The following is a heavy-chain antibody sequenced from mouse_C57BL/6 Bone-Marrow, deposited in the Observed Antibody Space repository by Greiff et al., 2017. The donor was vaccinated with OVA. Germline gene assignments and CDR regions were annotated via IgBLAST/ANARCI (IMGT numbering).Heavy chain of an antibody. CDR2: IHPNSGST. CDR3: ARGDYDSFYAMDY. J-gene: IGHJ4*01. Sequence: QVQLQQPGAELVKPGASVKLSCKASGYTFTSYWMHWVKQRPGQGLEWIGMIHPNSGSTNYNEKFKSKATLTVAKSSSTAYMQLSSLTSEDSAVYYCARGDYDSFYAMDYWGQGTSVTVSS. V-gene: IGHV1-64*01. CDR1: GYTFTSYW. D-gene: IGHD2-4*01.